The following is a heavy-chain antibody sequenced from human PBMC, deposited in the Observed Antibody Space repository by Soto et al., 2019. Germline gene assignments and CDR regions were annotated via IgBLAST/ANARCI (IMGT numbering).Heavy chain of an antibody. J-gene: IGHJ4*02. CDR2: ISYDGSNK. CDR1: GFTFSSYA. V-gene: IGHV3-30-3*01. CDR3: ARPYPPDY. D-gene: IGHD2-2*01. Sequence: GGSLRLSCAASGFTFSSYAMHWVRQAPGKGLEWVAVISYDGSNKYYADSVKGRFTISRDNSKNTLYLQMNSLRAEDTAVYYCARPYPPDYWGQGTLVTVSS.